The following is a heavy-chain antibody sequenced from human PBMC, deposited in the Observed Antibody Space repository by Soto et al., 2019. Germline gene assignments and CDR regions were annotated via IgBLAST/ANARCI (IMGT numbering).Heavy chain of an antibody. V-gene: IGHV3-21*01. Sequence: EVQLVESGGGLVKPGGSLRLSCAASGFTFSSYSMNWVRQAPGKGLEWVSSISSSSSYIYYADSVKGRFTISRDNAKNSLYLQMNSLRAEDTAVYYCARDQFDLYYYYYMDVWGKGTTVTVSS. CDR2: ISSSSSYI. J-gene: IGHJ6*03. CDR1: GFTFSSYS. CDR3: ARDQFDLYYYYYMDV.